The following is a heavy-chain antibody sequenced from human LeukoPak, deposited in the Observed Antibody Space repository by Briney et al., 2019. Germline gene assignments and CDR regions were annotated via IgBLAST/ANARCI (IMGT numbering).Heavy chain of an antibody. Sequence: GGSLRLSCAASGFTFSTYWMSWVRQAPGKGLEWVANIKQDGSEKYYVDSVKGRFTISRDNAKNSLYLQMNSLRAEDTAVYYCARLAQSSTSYYYYYMDVWGKGTTVTVSS. CDR2: IKQDGSEK. CDR1: GFTFSTYW. J-gene: IGHJ6*03. D-gene: IGHD2-2*01. CDR3: ARLAQSSTSYYYYYMDV. V-gene: IGHV3-7*01.